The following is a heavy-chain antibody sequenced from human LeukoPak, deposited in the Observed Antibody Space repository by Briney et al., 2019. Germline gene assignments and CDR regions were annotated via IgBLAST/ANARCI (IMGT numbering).Heavy chain of an antibody. CDR2: ICSGGNT. Sequence: PGGSLRLSCTVSGFTVSSNSWSWVRQAPGKGLEWVSFICSGGNTHYSDSVKGRFTLSRDNSKNTLYLQVNSLRAEDTAIYYCARRAGEYSHPYDYWGQGTLVTVSS. CDR3: ARRAGEYSHPYDY. D-gene: IGHD2-15*01. CDR1: GFTVSSNS. V-gene: IGHV3-53*01. J-gene: IGHJ4*02.